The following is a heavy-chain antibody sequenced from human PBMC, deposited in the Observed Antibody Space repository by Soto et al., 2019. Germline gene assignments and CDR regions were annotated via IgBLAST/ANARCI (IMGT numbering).Heavy chain of an antibody. J-gene: IGHJ4*02. V-gene: IGHV3-30*18. CDR2: ISYDGSNK. CDR3: AKDQEYYGSGNPSTFDY. CDR1: GFTFSSYG. Sequence: QVQLVESGGGVVQPGRSLRLSCAASGFTFSSYGMHWVRQAPGKGLEWVAVISYDGSNKYYADSVKGRFTISRDNSKNTLYLLMNSLRAEDTAVYYCAKDQEYYGSGNPSTFDYWGQGTLVTVSS. D-gene: IGHD3-10*01.